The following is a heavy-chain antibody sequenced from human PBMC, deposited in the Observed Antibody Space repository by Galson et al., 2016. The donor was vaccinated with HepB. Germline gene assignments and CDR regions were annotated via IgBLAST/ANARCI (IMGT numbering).Heavy chain of an antibody. D-gene: IGHD3-10*01. CDR2: IRDGSRST. CDR3: AAIWVGRETIDC. V-gene: IGHV3-23*01. J-gene: IGHJ4*02. Sequence: SLRLSCAASGFTFRNYGMSWVRQAPGKGLEWVSTIRDGSRSTDYADSVKGRFTISRDDSKNTLYLQMNSLRVEDTALYYCAAIWVGRETIDCWGQGTLVTVSS. CDR1: GFTFRNYG.